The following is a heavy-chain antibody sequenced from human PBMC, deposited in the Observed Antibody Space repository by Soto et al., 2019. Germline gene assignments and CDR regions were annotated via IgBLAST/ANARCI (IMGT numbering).Heavy chain of an antibody. CDR1: GDSISSSTSY. CDR2: IYYSGRS. J-gene: IGHJ4*02. V-gene: IGHV4-39*01. D-gene: IGHD5-12*01. CDR3: ARHLAVATDRSIDY. Sequence: SETLSLTCTVSGDSISSSTSYWSWIRQPPGKGLEWIGNIYYSGRSYYNPSLKSRVTISVDTSKNQFSLKLSSVTAADTAVYFCARHLAVATDRSIDYWGQGTLVTVSS.